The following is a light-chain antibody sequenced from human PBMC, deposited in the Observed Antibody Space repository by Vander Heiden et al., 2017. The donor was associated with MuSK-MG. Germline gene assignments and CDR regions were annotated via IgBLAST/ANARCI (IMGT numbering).Light chain of an antibody. CDR1: QSVGSR. CDR3: QQYINYSS. Sequence: DIQMTQSPSTLSASVGDRVTITCRASQSVGSRLAWYQQSPGKAPKLLIFDVSTLDSGVPLRFSGSGSGTEFTLTINSLQPGDYGVYYCQQYINYSSFGQGTKVEVK. CDR2: DVS. J-gene: IGKJ1*01. V-gene: IGKV1-5*01.